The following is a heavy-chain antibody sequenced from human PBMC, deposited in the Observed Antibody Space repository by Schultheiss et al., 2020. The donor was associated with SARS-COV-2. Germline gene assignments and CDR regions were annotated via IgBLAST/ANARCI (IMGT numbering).Heavy chain of an antibody. D-gene: IGHD3-10*01. CDR1: GYTFTGYY. V-gene: IGHV1-2*02. CDR3: ARTARGRFGELMPTYYYYYGMDV. Sequence: ASVKVSCKASGYTFTGYYMHWVRQAPGQGLEWMGWINPNSGGTNYAQKLQGRVTMTTDTSTSTAYMELRSLRSDDTAVYYCARTARGRFGELMPTYYYYYGMDVWGQGTTVTVSS. CDR2: INPNSGGT. J-gene: IGHJ6*02.